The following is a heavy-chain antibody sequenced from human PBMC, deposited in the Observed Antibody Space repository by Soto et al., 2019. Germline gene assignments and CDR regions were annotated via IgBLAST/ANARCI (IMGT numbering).Heavy chain of an antibody. Sequence: PSETLSLTCTVSGGSISSSSYYWGWIRQPPGKGLEWIGSIYYSGSTYYNPSLKSRVTISVDTSKNQFSLKLSSVTAADTAVYYCARPKFIGLRLGELSLNWFDPWGQGTLVTVSS. CDR2: IYYSGST. CDR1: GGSISSSSYY. V-gene: IGHV4-39*01. D-gene: IGHD3-16*02. CDR3: ARPKFIGLRLGELSLNWFDP. J-gene: IGHJ5*02.